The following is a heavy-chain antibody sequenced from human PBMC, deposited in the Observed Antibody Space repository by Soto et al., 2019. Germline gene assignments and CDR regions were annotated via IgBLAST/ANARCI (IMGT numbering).Heavy chain of an antibody. Sequence: SETLSLTCAVSGYSISSGYYWGWIRQPPGKGLEWIGSIYHSGSTYYNPSLKSRVTISVDTSKNQFSLKLSSVTAADTAVYYCARDVERGWFDYWGQGTLVTVSS. J-gene: IGHJ4*02. D-gene: IGHD6-19*01. CDR1: GYSISSGYY. V-gene: IGHV4-38-2*02. CDR2: IYHSGST. CDR3: ARDVERGWFDY.